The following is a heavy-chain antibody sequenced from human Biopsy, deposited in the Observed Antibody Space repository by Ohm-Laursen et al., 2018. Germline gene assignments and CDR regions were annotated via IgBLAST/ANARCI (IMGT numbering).Heavy chain of an antibody. D-gene: IGHD3-22*01. CDR3: ARDRGYYSDRTVPGYFDL. Sequence: ETLSLTCTVSGGSISSYYWSWIPQPPGKGLEWIGYVSYTGSTDYNPSLQSRVTISVDTSKNHFSLRLRSVTPADTAIYYCARDRGYYSDRTVPGYFDLWGRGTLVTVSS. V-gene: IGHV4-59*01. J-gene: IGHJ2*01. CDR2: VSYTGST. CDR1: GGSISSYY.